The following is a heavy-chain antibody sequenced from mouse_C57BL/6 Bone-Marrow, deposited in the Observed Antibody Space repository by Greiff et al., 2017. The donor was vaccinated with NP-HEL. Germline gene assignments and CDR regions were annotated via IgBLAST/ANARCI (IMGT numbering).Heavy chain of an antibody. Sequence: QVQLKQPGAELVKPGASVKMSCKASGYTFTSYWLTWVKQRPGQGLEWIGDIYPGSGSTNYNEKFKSKATLTVDTSSSTAYLQLSSLTSEDSAVYYCALWDYGNYGDAYWGQGTLVTVS. CDR1: GYTFTSYW. V-gene: IGHV1-55*01. J-gene: IGHJ3*01. CDR2: IYPGSGST. D-gene: IGHD2-1*01. CDR3: ALWDYGNYGDAY.